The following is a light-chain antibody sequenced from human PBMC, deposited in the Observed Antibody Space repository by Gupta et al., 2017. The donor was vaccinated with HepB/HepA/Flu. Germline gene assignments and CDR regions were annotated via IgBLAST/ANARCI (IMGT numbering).Light chain of an antibody. CDR1: QSVRSRY. CDR2: DAS. Sequence: EIVLTQSPGTLSLSPGERATLSCRASQSVRSRYLAWYQQKPGQAPRLLIYDASSRATGIPDRFSGSGSGTEFTLTISRREPEDFAVYYCQHEGISLCIFGQGTTVEIK. CDR3: QHEGISLCI. J-gene: IGKJ2*04. V-gene: IGKV3-20*01.